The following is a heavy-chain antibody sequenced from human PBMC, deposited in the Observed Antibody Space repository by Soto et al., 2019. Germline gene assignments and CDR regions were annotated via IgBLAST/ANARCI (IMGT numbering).Heavy chain of an antibody. CDR3: VIGRKKRHFYNYGMDV. Sequence: QVQLQQWGAGLLKPSETLSLSCAVYGGSFSAYYWNWIRLPPGKGLEWIGEINHGGSATYNPSLKSRVTMSVDTSKNQFALNLSSLTAADTAVYYCVIGRKKRHFYNYGMDVWGQGTTVTVSS. CDR2: INHGGSA. CDR1: GGSFSAYY. D-gene: IGHD2-2*02. J-gene: IGHJ6*02. V-gene: IGHV4-34*01.